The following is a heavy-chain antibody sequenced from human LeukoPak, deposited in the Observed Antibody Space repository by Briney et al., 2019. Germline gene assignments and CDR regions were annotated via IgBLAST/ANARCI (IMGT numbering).Heavy chain of an antibody. V-gene: IGHV4-4*07. CDR2: IHTSGST. D-gene: IGHD3-3*01. Sequence: SETLSLTCTVSGGSISSYYWSWIRQPAGKGLEWIGRIHTSGSTNYNPSLKSRVTMSVDTSKNQFSLKLSSVTAADTAVYYCARGLRGRITIFGVVNYYMDVWGKGTTVTVSS. J-gene: IGHJ6*03. CDR3: ARGLRGRITIFGVVNYYMDV. CDR1: GGSISSYY.